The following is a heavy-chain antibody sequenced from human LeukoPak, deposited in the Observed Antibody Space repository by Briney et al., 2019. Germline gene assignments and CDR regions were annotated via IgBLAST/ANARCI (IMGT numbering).Heavy chain of an antibody. CDR2: ISNSGGRT. V-gene: IGHV3-23*01. CDR1: GFTFSSYA. D-gene: IGHD6-19*01. CDR3: ARGGSGWSYFYYYGMDV. Sequence: GGSLRLSCAASGFTFSSYAMSWVRQAPGKGLEWVSSISNSGGRTFYTDSVKGRFTISRDNSKNTLYLQMNSLRAEDTAVYYCARGGSGWSYFYYYGMDVWGQGTTVTVSS. J-gene: IGHJ6*02.